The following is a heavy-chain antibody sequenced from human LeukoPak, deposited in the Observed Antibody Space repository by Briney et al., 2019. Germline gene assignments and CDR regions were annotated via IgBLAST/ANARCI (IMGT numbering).Heavy chain of an antibody. D-gene: IGHD1/OR15-1a*01. CDR3: AREAVMPVAPVKIGTSDRPLYEYYGLDV. CDR2: ITGSGDYT. V-gene: IGHV3-23*01. Sequence: PEGSLRLSCAASGFTFSYYAMSWVRQAPGKGLEWVSAITGSGDYTYYADSVKGRFTISRENSKNTLYLQMNSLRAEDTAVYYCAREAVMPVAPVKIGTSDRPLYEYYGLDVWGQGTTVTVS. J-gene: IGHJ6*02. CDR1: GFTFSYYA.